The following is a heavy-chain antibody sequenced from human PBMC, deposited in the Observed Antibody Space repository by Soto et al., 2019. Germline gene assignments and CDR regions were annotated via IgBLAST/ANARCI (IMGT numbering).Heavy chain of an antibody. CDR1: GVTFSIYA. J-gene: IGHJ4*02. Sequence: PGWSLRLSCEVSGVTFSIYAMSWVRQAPGKGLEWVAGISVTGYSTFYADFVEGRFTISRDNSKNTLALHMSSLRADDTATYYCVRDRDRAYFFEYWGPGTPVTVSS. V-gene: IGHV3-23*01. CDR3: VRDRDRAYFFEY. CDR2: ISVTGYST.